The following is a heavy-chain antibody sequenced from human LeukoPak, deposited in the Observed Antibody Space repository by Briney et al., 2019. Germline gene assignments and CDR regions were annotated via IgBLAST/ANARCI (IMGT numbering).Heavy chain of an antibody. V-gene: IGHV3-23*01. J-gene: IGHJ6*02. Sequence: GGSLRLSCAASGFTFSSYAMSWVRQAPGKGLEWVSAIGGSGGSTYYADSVKGRFTISRDNSKNTLYLQMNSLRAEDTAVYYCATALYYYYYYGMDVWGQGTTVTVSS. CDR1: GFTFSSYA. CDR2: IGGSGGST. CDR3: ATALYYYYYYGMDV.